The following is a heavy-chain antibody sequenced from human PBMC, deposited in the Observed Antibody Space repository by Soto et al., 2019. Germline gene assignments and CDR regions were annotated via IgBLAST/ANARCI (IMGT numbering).Heavy chain of an antibody. CDR3: ARELSPKHYYYGMDV. V-gene: IGHV1-69*13. CDR2: IIPIFGTA. Sequence: GASVKVSCKASGGTFSSYAISWVRQAPGQGLEWMGGIIPIFGTAIYAQKFQGRVTITADESTSTAYMELSSLRSEDTAVYYCARELSPKHYYYGMDVWGQGTTVTVSS. D-gene: IGHD3-16*01. J-gene: IGHJ6*02. CDR1: GGTFSSYA.